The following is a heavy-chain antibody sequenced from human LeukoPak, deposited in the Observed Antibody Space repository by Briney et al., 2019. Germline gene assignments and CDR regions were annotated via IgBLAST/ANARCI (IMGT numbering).Heavy chain of an antibody. J-gene: IGHJ3*02. D-gene: IGHD3-22*01. Sequence: GGSLRLSCAASGFTFSNAWMSWVRQAPGKGLEWVGRIKSKTDGGTTDYAAPVKGRFTISRDDSKNTLYLQMNSLKTEDTAVYYCTTSPPMIVVAADAFDIWGQGTMVTVSS. CDR2: IKSKTDGGTT. CDR1: GFTFSNAW. CDR3: TTSPPMIVVAADAFDI. V-gene: IGHV3-15*01.